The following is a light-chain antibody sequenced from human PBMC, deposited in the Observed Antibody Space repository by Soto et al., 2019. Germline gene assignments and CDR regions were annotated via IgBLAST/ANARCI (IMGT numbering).Light chain of an antibody. CDR2: NVN. V-gene: IGLV2-14*01. CDR3: SSFTSSTTYV. J-gene: IGLJ1*01. Sequence: QSVLTQSASVSGSPGQSITISCTGPSSVVGNYNYVSWYQQHPGEVPKLIIFNVNNRPSGVSNRFSGSKSGNTASLTISGLQAEDEADYYCSSFTSSTTYVFGTGTKVTVL. CDR1: SSVVGNYNY.